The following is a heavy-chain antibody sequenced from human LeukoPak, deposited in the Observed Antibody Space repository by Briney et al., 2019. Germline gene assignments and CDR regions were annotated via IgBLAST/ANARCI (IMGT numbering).Heavy chain of an antibody. V-gene: IGHV4-59*03. CDR1: SGSISSYY. J-gene: IGHJ4*02. D-gene: IGHD1-26*01. Sequence: SETLSLTCTVSSGSISSYYWSWIRQPPGKGLEWIGYIYYSGSTNYNPSLKSRITISIDTSKNQFSLNLRSVTAADTAVYYCVADGGSYWGQGIQVTVSS. CDR3: VADGGSY. CDR2: IYYSGST.